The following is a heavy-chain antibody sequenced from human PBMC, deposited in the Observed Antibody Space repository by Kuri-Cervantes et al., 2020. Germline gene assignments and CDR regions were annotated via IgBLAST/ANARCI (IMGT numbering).Heavy chain of an antibody. Sequence: GSLRLSCAVSGGSISSSNWWSWVRQPPGKGLEWIGEIYHSGSTNYNPSLKSRVTISVDTSKNQFSLKLSSVTAADTAVYYCARGLWTYYYYYYTDVWGKGTTVTVSS. CDR3: ARGLWTYYYYYYTDV. J-gene: IGHJ6*03. D-gene: IGHD2-21*01. V-gene: IGHV4-4*02. CDR2: IYHSGST. CDR1: GGSISSSNW.